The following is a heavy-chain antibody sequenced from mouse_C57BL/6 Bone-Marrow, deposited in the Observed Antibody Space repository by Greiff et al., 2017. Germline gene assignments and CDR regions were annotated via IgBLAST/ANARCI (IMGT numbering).Heavy chain of an antibody. V-gene: IGHV1-61*01. J-gene: IGHJ3*01. CDR2: IYPSDSET. CDR3: ARSKNWDSWFAY. D-gene: IGHD4-1*01. Sequence: QVQLQQPGAELVRPGSSVKLSCKASGYTFTSYWMDWVKQRPGQGLEWIGNIYPSDSETHYNQKFKDKATLTVDKSSSTAYMQLSSLTSEDSAVYYCARSKNWDSWFAYWGQGTLVTVSA. CDR1: GYTFTSYW.